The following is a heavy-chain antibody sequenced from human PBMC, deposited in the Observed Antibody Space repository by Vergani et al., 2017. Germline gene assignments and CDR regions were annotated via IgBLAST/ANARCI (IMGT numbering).Heavy chain of an antibody. CDR2: IYYSGST. J-gene: IGHJ6*02. D-gene: IGHD5-18*01. Sequence: QVQLHESGPGLVKPSETLSLTCTVSGGSISSYYWSWIRQPPGKGLEWIGYIYYSGSTNYNPSLKSRVTISVDTSKNQFSLKLSSVTAADTAVYYCAREPPYSYGYVTDYYYYGMDVWGQGTTVTVSS. CDR1: GGSISSYY. CDR3: AREPPYSYGYVTDYYYYGMDV. V-gene: IGHV4-59*01.